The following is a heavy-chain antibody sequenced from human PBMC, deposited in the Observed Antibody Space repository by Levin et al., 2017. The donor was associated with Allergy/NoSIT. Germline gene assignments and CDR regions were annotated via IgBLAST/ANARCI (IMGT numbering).Heavy chain of an antibody. Sequence: PSETLSPTCTVSGGSISSSSKYCGWVRQPPGKGLEWIASDYYSGSTYYNPSLKSRVTISVDTSKRQFSLRVNSVTAADTAVYYCATGDEGFDHWGQGTLVTVSS. CDR2: DYYSGST. J-gene: IGHJ4*02. CDR3: ATGDEGFDH. CDR1: GGSISSSSKY. V-gene: IGHV4-39*07.